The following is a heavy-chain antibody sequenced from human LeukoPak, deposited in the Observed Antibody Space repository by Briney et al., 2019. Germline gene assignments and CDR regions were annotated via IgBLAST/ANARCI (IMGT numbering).Heavy chain of an antibody. CDR1: GGSISSSSYY. D-gene: IGHD3-22*01. Sequence: PSETLSLTCTVSGGSISSSSYYWGWIRQPPGKGLEWIGSVYYSGITYYNPSLKSRVTIPVDTSKNQFSLRQSSVTAADTAVYYCARQRGYHYDSATNRFSDLWGQGTRVTVSS. V-gene: IGHV4-39*01. CDR3: ARQRGYHYDSATNRFSDL. J-gene: IGHJ5*02. CDR2: VYYSGIT.